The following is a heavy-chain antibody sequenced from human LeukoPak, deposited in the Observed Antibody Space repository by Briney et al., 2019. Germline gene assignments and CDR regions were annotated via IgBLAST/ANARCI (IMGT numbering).Heavy chain of an antibody. D-gene: IGHD5-18*01. CDR2: IYSSGST. Sequence: SETLSLTCTVSGGSIDSSSYYRGWIRQPPGKGLEWIGSIYSSGSTYYNPSLKSRVTISVDKSKNQFSLKLSSVTAADTAVYYCASRSYVDTAMVNDYWGQGTLVTVSS. CDR3: ASRSYVDTAMVNDY. CDR1: GGSIDSSSYY. V-gene: IGHV4-39*07. J-gene: IGHJ4*02.